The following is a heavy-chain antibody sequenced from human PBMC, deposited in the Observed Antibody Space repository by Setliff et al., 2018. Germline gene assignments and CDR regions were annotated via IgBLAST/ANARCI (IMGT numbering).Heavy chain of an antibody. V-gene: IGHV4-59*01. CDR1: DVSISSSY. CDR3: ARAAKYDSSGYYGFWFDP. Sequence: SETLSLTCTVSDVSISSSYWTWIRQPPGKGLEWIGYIYSSGSSNYNPSLKSRVTISVDTSKNQFSLRLSSVTAADTAVYYCARAAKYDSSGYYGFWFDPWGQGNLVTVSS. D-gene: IGHD3-22*01. CDR2: IYSSGSS. J-gene: IGHJ5*02.